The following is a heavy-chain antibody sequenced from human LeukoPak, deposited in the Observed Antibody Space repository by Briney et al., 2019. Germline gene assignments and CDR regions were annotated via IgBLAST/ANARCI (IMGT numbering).Heavy chain of an antibody. CDR1: GFTFSSYS. J-gene: IGHJ4*02. V-gene: IGHV3-33*08. CDR2: IWYDGSNK. D-gene: IGHD3-22*01. CDR3: ARGRGLADYYDSSGSESYFDY. Sequence: PGGSLRLSCAASGFTFSSYSMNWVRQAPGKGLEWVAVIWYDGSNKYYADSVKGRFTISRDNSKNTLYLQMNSLRAEDTAVYYCARGRGLADYYDSSGSESYFDYWGQGTLVTVSS.